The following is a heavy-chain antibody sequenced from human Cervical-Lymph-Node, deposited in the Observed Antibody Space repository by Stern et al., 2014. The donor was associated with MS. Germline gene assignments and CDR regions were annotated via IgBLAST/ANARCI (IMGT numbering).Heavy chain of an antibody. Sequence: EVQLVESGGGLVQPGGSLRLSCTASGFTFSRYSMNWVRQAPGKGLECVSYISSTSSTIYYADSVKGRFTISRDNAKNSLYLHMNSLRDEDTAVYYCARVEVPGPYDYWGQGTLVTVSS. D-gene: IGHD1-14*01. CDR1: GFTFSRYS. J-gene: IGHJ4*02. CDR3: ARVEVPGPYDY. V-gene: IGHV3-48*02. CDR2: ISSTSSTI.